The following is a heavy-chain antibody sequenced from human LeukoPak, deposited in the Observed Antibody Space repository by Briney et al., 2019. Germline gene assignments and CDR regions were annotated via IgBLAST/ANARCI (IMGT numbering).Heavy chain of an antibody. D-gene: IGHD2-15*01. CDR2: IIPIFGTA. J-gene: IGHJ4*02. CDR3: AGGSIYCSGGSCYRYYFDY. V-gene: IGHV1-69*05. CDR1: GGTFSSYA. Sequence: SVKVSCKASGGTFSSYAISWVRQAPGQGLEWMGGIIPIFGTANYAQKFQGRVTITTDESTSTAYMELSSLRSEDTAVYYCAGGSIYCSGGSCYRYYFDYWGQGTLVTASS.